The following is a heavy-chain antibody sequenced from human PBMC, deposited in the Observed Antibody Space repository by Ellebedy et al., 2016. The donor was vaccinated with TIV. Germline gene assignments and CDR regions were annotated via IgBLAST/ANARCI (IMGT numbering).Heavy chain of an antibody. D-gene: IGHD6-13*01. CDR3: ARHSSSWVKAFDI. J-gene: IGHJ3*02. V-gene: IGHV4-4*07. CDR1: GGSISSFY. Sequence: MPSETLSLTCTVSGGSISSFYWSWLRQPAGKGLEWIGRIYSSGSTNYNPSLKSRVTMSVDTSTNQFSLKLSSVTAADTAVYYCARHSSSWVKAFDIWGPGTMVTVSS. CDR2: IYSSGST.